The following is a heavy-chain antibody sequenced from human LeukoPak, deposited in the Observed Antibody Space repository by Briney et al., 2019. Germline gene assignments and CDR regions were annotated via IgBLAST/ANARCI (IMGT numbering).Heavy chain of an antibody. Sequence: ASVKVSCKASGYTFSSYYIHWVRQAPGQGLEWMGIINPSGGSTSYAQKFQSRVTMTRDTSTSTVYMELSSLRSEDTAVYYCARDKRDGVFSWGQGTLVTVSS. CDR2: INPSGGST. CDR1: GYTFSSYY. CDR3: ARDKRDGVFS. D-gene: IGHD6-6*01. V-gene: IGHV1-46*01. J-gene: IGHJ4*02.